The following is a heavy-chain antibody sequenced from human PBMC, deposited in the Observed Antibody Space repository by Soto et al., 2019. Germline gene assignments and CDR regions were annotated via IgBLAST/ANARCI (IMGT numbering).Heavy chain of an antibody. CDR3: ARLVGADYYYYGMDV. D-gene: IGHD1-26*01. CDR2: IYPGDSDT. Sequence: GESLKISCKGSGYSFTSYWIGWVRQMPGKGLEWMGIIYPGDSDTRYSPSFQGQVTISADKSISTAYLQWGSLKASDTAMYYCARLVGADYYYYGMDVWGQVTTVTVSS. J-gene: IGHJ6*02. CDR1: GYSFTSYW. V-gene: IGHV5-51*01.